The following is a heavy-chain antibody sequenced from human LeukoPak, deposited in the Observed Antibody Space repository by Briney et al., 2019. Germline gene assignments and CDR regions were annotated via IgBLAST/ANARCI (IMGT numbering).Heavy chain of an antibody. CDR3: ARGKYSSGWYLDF. Sequence: SETLSLTCTVSGDSISSYYWSWIRQPPGEGLEWIGYIHHSGSSSYSPSLKSRVTMSVDTSKNQFSLRLSSVTAADTAIYYCARGKYSSGWYLDFWGQGTLVTVSS. V-gene: IGHV4-59*08. CDR1: GDSISSYY. D-gene: IGHD6-19*01. CDR2: IHHSGSS. J-gene: IGHJ4*02.